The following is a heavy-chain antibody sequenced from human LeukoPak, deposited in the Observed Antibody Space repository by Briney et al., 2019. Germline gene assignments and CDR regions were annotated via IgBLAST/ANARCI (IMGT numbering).Heavy chain of an antibody. J-gene: IGHJ4*02. CDR3: ARYGSSFY. V-gene: IGHV4-30-2*01. CDR2: IYHSGST. D-gene: IGHD6-6*01. Sequence: PSQTLSLTCTVSGGSISSGGYYWSWIRQPPGKGLEWIGYIYHSGSTYYNPSLKSRVTISVDRSKNQFSLKLSSVTAADTAVYYCARYGSSFYWGQGTLVTVSS. CDR1: GGSISSGGYY.